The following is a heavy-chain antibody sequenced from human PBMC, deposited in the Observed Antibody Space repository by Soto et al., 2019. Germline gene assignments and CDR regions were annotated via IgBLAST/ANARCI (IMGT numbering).Heavy chain of an antibody. Sequence: QVQVVQSGAEVKKPESSVKVSCKPSGGTFNTYTVNWVRLAPGHGLEWMGRFIPILDMANYAQKFQDRVTITADRSTFTAYMELNRLTSDATAVYYCAITYCRDNSCPRDFDFWGPGTRVTVSS. D-gene: IGHD2-21*01. J-gene: IGHJ4*02. CDR3: AITYCRDNSCPRDFDF. CDR1: GGTFNTYT. CDR2: FIPILDMA. V-gene: IGHV1-69*02.